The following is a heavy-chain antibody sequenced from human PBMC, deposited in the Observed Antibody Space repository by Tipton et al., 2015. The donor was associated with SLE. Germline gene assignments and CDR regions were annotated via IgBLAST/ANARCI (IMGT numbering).Heavy chain of an antibody. D-gene: IGHD2-15*01. CDR3: ARAEGSWDAFDI. J-gene: IGHJ3*02. CDR2: IYYSGST. Sequence: TLSLTCNVSGGSFSSGAYYWSWIRQHPGKGLEWIGYIYYSGSTYYNPSLKSRVSMSVDTSKNQFSLKLTSLTAADTAVYYCARAEGSWDAFDIWGQGTMVTVSS. V-gene: IGHV4-31*03. CDR1: GGSFSSGAYY.